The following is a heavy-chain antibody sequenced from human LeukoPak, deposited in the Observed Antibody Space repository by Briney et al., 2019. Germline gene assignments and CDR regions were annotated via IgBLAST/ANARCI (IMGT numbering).Heavy chain of an antibody. CDR2: IIPILGIA. CDR1: GGTFSSYA. CDR3: ASLLTMVRGVISDY. V-gene: IGHV1-69*04. J-gene: IGHJ4*02. Sequence: SVKVSCKASGGTFSSYAIGWVRQAPGQGLEWMGRIIPILGIANYAQKFQGRVTITADKSTSTAYMELSSLRSEDTAVYYCASLLTMVRGVISDYWGQGTLVTVSS. D-gene: IGHD3-10*01.